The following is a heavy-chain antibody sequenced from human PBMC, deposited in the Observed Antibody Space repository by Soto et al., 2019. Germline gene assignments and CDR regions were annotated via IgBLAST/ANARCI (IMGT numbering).Heavy chain of an antibody. CDR3: AREPHLTGNDAFDI. J-gene: IGHJ3*02. CDR1: GFTFSSYS. Sequence: GGSLRLSCAASGFTFSSYSMNWVRQAPGKGLEWVSYISSSSSTIYYADSVKGRFTISRDNAKNSLYLQMNSLRAEDTAVYYCAREPHLTGNDAFDIWGQGTMVTVSS. V-gene: IGHV3-48*04. D-gene: IGHD7-27*01. CDR2: ISSSSSTI.